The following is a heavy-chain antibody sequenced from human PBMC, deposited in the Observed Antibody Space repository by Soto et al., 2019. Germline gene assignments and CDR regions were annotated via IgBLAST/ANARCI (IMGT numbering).Heavy chain of an antibody. Sequence: ASVKVSCKASGFTFTSYAVQWVRQARGQGLEWIGWISAYNGNTNYAQKLQGRVTMTTDISTSTAYMELRSLRSDDTAVYYCARYTIYTLTFPDYWGQGTLVTVST. CDR2: ISAYNGNT. J-gene: IGHJ4*02. D-gene: IGHD2-2*02. V-gene: IGHV1-18*01. CDR1: GFTFTSYA. CDR3: ARYTIYTLTFPDY.